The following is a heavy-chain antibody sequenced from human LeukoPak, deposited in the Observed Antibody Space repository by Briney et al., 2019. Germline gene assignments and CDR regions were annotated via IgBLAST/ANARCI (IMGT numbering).Heavy chain of an antibody. J-gene: IGHJ4*02. CDR1: GFTFSSYG. CDR2: ITGSGGST. V-gene: IGHV3-23*01. CDR3: ARDERLLSFLK. D-gene: IGHD3-3*01. Sequence: GGSLRLSCAASGFTFSSYGLSWVRQAPGKGLEWVSGITGSGGSTYYADSVKGRFTISRDNSKNTLYLQMNSLRAEDTAIYYCARDERLLSFLKWGQGTLVTVSS.